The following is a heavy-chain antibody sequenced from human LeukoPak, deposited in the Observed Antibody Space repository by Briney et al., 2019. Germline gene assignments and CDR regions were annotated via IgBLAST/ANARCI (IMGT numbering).Heavy chain of an antibody. CDR1: GFTFSTYA. J-gene: IGHJ3*02. CDR3: TVFLVGEEGGDAFDI. D-gene: IGHD1-26*01. Sequence: GGSLRLSCAASGFTFSTYALNWVRQAPGKGLEWVSTISGSGKSTFYADSVKGRFNISRHNSTKTLYLQMNSLKTEDTAVYYCTVFLVGEEGGDAFDIWGQGTRVTVSS. V-gene: IGHV3-23*01. CDR2: ISGSGKST.